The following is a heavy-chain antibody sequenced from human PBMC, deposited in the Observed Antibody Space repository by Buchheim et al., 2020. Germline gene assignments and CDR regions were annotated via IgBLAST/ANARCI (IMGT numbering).Heavy chain of an antibody. D-gene: IGHD3-16*02. Sequence: QVQLVESGGGLVKPGGSLRLSCAASGFTFSDYYMSWIRQAPGKGLEWVSYISSSNTMYYADSVKGRFTISRDNAKNSLYLQMNSLGGEDTAVYYCARDTEDYIWGSYRYPDYWGQGTL. CDR3: ARDTEDYIWGSYRYPDY. CDR2: ISSSNTM. V-gene: IGHV3-11*01. CDR1: GFTFSDYY. J-gene: IGHJ4*02.